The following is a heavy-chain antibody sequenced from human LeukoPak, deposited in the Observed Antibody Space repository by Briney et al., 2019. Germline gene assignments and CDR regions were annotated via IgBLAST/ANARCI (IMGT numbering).Heavy chain of an antibody. J-gene: IGHJ4*02. CDR2: ISRSGTTI. Sequence: GGSRRLSCAASGLTFSASEMNWVRQAPGEGLGWDSYISRSGTTIYYADSVKGRFAISRDNAKNSLYLQMISLRAEDTAVYYCARGVPTGYYTSCYDYWGQGTLVTVSS. CDR1: GLTFSASE. CDR3: ARGVPTGYYTSCYDY. V-gene: IGHV3-48*03. D-gene: IGHD3/OR15-3a*01.